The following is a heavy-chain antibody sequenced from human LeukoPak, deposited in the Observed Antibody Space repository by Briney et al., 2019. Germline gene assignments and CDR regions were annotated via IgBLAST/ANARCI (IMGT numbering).Heavy chain of an antibody. CDR3: AADTTVVTPRENYYYYYYMDV. CDR1: GGTFSSYA. J-gene: IGHJ6*03. V-gene: IGHV1-69*13. CDR2: VIPIFGTA. Sequence: VASVKVSCKASGGTFSSYAISWVRQAPGQGLEWMGGVIPIFGTANYAQKFQGRVTITADESTSTAYMELSSLRSEDTAVYYCAADTTVVTPRENYYYYYYMDVWGKGTTVTISS. D-gene: IGHD4-23*01.